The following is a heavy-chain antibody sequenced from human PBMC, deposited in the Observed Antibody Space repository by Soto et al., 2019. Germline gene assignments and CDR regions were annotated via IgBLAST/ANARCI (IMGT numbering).Heavy chain of an antibody. D-gene: IGHD3-9*01. Sequence: QVQLVESGGGVVQPGRSLRLSCAASGFTFSSYGMHWVRQAPGKGLEWVAVISYDGSNKYYADSVKGRFTISRDNSKNTRYLQMNSLRAEDTAVYYCANPGGTELGGIDWSDYWGQGTLVTVSS. J-gene: IGHJ4*02. CDR2: ISYDGSNK. CDR3: ANPGGTELGGIDWSDY. V-gene: IGHV3-30*18. CDR1: GFTFSSYG.